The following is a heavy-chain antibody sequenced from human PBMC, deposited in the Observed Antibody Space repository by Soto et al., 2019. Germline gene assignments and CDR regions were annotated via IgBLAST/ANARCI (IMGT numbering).Heavy chain of an antibody. J-gene: IGHJ6*02. D-gene: IGHD5-18*01. CDR2: ITSNGSSI. CDR3: ARDQAVTDDVGYVENDIVI. CDR1: GFPFGGYA. V-gene: IGHV3-64*04. Sequence: PGGSLTLSCSASGFPFGGYAIHWVRQAPGKGLEHVSAITSNGSSIYYADSVKGRFTISRDNSKNSLYLQMNSLRAEDTAVYYCARDQAVTDDVGYVENDIVILGEAPTITVS.